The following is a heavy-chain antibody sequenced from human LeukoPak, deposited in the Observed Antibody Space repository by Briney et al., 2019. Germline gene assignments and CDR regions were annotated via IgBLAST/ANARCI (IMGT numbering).Heavy chain of an antibody. Sequence: ASVKVSCNASGYTFTTYGVTWVRQAPRQGLEWMGWISAYNGDIKYAEKLQGRVTMTTDTPTSTAYMELRTLRSDDTAVYYCARRTLAVGWFDPWGQGTLVTVSS. CDR1: GYTFTTYG. CDR3: ARRTLAVGWFDP. V-gene: IGHV1-18*01. J-gene: IGHJ5*02. CDR2: ISAYNGDI. D-gene: IGHD2-15*01.